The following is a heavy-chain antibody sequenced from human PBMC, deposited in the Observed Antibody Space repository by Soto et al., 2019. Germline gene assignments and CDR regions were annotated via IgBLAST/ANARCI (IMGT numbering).Heavy chain of an antibody. Sequence: GGSLRLSCAASGFTFSSYSMNWVRQAPGKGLEWVSSISSSSSNIYYADSVKGRFTISRDNAKNSLYLQMNSLRAEDTAVYFCARDRSPPGWFLPPCQAPPVTLFS. CDR2: ISSSSSNI. J-gene: IGHJ5*02. CDR3: ARDRSPPGWFLP. D-gene: IGHD1-26*01. V-gene: IGHV3-21*01. CDR1: GFTFSSYS.